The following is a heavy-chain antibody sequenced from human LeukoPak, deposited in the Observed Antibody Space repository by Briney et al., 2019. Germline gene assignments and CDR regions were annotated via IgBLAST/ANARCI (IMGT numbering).Heavy chain of an antibody. CDR3: ARDYSPEAMAGYLPDADGD. D-gene: IGHD5-18*01. V-gene: IGHV3-7*01. CDR2: IKQDGSEK. CDR1: GFTFSSYW. Sequence: PGGSLRLSCAASGFTFSSYWMSWVRQAPVKGLEWVANIKQDGSEKYYVDSVKGRFTISRDNAKNSLYLQMNSLRAEDTAVYYCARDYSPEAMAGYLPDADGDWGQGTLVTVSS. J-gene: IGHJ4*02.